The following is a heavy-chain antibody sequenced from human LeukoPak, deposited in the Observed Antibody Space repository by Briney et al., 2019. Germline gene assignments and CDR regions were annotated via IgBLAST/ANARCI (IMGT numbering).Heavy chain of an antibody. J-gene: IGHJ4*02. CDR1: GYTFNSHG. CDR3: AREDSGWYVDY. Sequence: ASVKVSCKASGYTFNSHGISWVRQAPGQGLEWMGWINPNSAGTNYAQKFEGRVTMTRDTSISTAYMELSRLRSDDTAVYYCAREDSGWYVDYWGQGTLVTVSS. D-gene: IGHD6-19*01. CDR2: INPNSAGT. V-gene: IGHV1-2*02.